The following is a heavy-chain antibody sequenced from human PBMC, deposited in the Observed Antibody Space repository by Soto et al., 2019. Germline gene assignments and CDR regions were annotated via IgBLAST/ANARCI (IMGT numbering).Heavy chain of an antibody. J-gene: IGHJ4*02. V-gene: IGHV1-69*02. CDR3: ARGDYDILTGYYDY. Sequence: GASVKVSCKASGGTFSCYTICWVRQAPGQGLEWMGRIIPILGIANYAQKFQGRVTITADKSTSTAYMELSSLRSEDTAVYYCARGDYDILTGYYDYWGQGTLVTVSS. CDR2: IIPILGIA. D-gene: IGHD3-9*01. CDR1: GGTFSCYT.